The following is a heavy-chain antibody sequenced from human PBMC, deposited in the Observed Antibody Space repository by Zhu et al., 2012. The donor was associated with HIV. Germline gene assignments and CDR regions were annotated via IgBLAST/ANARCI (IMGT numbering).Heavy chain of an antibody. Sequence: QVQLQQSGPRLVKPSETLSLTCIVSGGSLRNYYWNWVRQSPGKGLEWIGYISTSGKIIYNPFLKSRVTMSLDTSKNQLSLKVTSVTAADTAVYYCARDRLEATAPEVAFDIWGQGTVVTVSP. J-gene: IGHJ3*02. D-gene: IGHD1-1*01. CDR2: ISTSGKI. CDR3: ARDRLEATAPEVAFDI. CDR1: GGSLRNYY. V-gene: IGHV4-4*09.